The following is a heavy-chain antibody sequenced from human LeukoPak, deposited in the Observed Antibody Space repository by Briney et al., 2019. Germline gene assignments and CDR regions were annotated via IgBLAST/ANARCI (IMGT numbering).Heavy chain of an antibody. CDR2: ISYDGSNK. CDR3: ARVVGFYFDY. V-gene: IGHV3-30-3*01. CDR1: GFTFSSYA. J-gene: IGHJ4*02. Sequence: GRSLRLSCAASGFTFSSYAMHWVRQAPGKGLEWVAVISYDGSNKYYADSVKGRFTISRDNSKNTLYLQMNSLRAEDTAVYYCARVVGFYFDYWGQGTLVTVSS.